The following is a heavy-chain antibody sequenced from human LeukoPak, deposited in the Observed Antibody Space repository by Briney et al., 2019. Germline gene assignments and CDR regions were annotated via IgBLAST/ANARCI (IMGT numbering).Heavy chain of an antibody. D-gene: IGHD3-22*01. CDR1: GFTFSSYA. CDR2: ISGSGGST. J-gene: IGHJ4*02. V-gene: IGHV3-23*01. CDR3: ATNSGYYDY. Sequence: PGGSLRLSCAASGFTFSSYAMSWVRQAPGKGLEWVSAISGSGGSTYYADSVKGRFTISRDNAKNSLYLQMNSLRAEDTAVYYCATNSGYYDYWGQGTLVTVSS.